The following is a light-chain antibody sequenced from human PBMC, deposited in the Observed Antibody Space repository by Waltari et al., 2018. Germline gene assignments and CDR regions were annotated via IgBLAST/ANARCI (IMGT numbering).Light chain of an antibody. Sequence: SVLTQPPPASAAPGPRVTISLPGRRSNIAAGYDVHCYQQLPGTAPKLLIYGNRNRPSGVPDRFSGSKSGTSASLAITGLQAEDEADYYCQSYDSSLSVVFGGGTKLTVL. J-gene: IGLJ2*01. V-gene: IGLV1-40*01. CDR3: QSYDSSLSVV. CDR1: RSNIAAGYD. CDR2: GNR.